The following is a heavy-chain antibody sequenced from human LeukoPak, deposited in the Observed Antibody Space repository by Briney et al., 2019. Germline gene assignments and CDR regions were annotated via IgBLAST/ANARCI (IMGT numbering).Heavy chain of an antibody. V-gene: IGHV3-23*01. D-gene: IGHD3-9*01. CDR1: GFTFSNYA. CDR2: ISGSGGNT. Sequence: GGSLRLSCAASGFTFSNYAMSWVRQAPGKGLEWVSTISGSGGNTYYADSVKGRFTISRDNSKNTLFLQMNSLRAEDTAVYYCAKEGFYDILTGSSDYFDYWGQGILVTVSS. J-gene: IGHJ4*02. CDR3: AKEGFYDILTGSSDYFDY.